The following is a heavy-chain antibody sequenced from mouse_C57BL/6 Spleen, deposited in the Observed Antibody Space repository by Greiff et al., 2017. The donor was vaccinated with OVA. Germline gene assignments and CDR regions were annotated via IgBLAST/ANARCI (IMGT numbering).Heavy chain of an antibody. CDR2: FYPGSGSI. Sequence: QVQLKQSGAELVKPGASVKLSCKASGYTFTEYTIHWVKQRSGQGLEWIGWFYPGSGSIKYNEKFKDKATLTADKSSSTVYMELSRLTSEDSAVYFCARHEGRYDYDEGYYAMDYWGQGTSVTVSS. J-gene: IGHJ4*01. D-gene: IGHD2-4*01. CDR3: ARHEGRYDYDEGYYAMDY. V-gene: IGHV1-62-2*01. CDR1: GYTFTEYT.